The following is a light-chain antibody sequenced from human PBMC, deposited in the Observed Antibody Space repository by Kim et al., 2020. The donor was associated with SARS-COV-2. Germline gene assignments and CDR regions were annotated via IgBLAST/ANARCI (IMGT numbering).Light chain of an antibody. CDR3: QQSYTTPWT. Sequence: DIQMTQSPSSLSASVGDRITITCRASQSIDIYLNWYQQKPGKGPKFLMYAASSLVRGVPSRFSGSGSGTDFTLTISDLQPEDFATYYCQQSYTTPWTFGQGTKVEIK. J-gene: IGKJ1*01. CDR1: QSIDIY. CDR2: AAS. V-gene: IGKV1-39*01.